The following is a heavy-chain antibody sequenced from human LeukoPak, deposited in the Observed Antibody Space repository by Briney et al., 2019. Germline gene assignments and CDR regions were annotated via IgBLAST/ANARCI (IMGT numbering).Heavy chain of an antibody. J-gene: IGHJ4*02. D-gene: IGHD1-7*01. CDR1: GYTFIGYY. Sequence: ASVKVSCKASGYTFIGYYMHWVRQAPGQGLEWMGWISPSNGATKYAQKFQGRVTLTTDTSISTAYMELSRLTSDDTAVFYCVEENFRFDYWGQGTLVTVSS. V-gene: IGHV1-2*02. CDR2: ISPSNGAT. CDR3: VEENFRFDY.